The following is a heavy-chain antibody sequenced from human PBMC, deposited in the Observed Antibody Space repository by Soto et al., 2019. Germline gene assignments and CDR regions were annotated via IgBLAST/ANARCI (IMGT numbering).Heavy chain of an antibody. CDR1: GFTFSSYW. CDR2: IDSDETVT. CDR3: ARAGVTHAFDY. Sequence: EVQLVESGGGLVQPGGTLRLSCAASGFTFSSYWMHWVRQAPGKGLVWVSRIDSDETVTTYADSVKGRFTISRDNAKNTLYLQMNSLRAEDTAVYYCARAGVTHAFDYWGQGVLVTVSS. J-gene: IGHJ4*02. D-gene: IGHD2-8*01. V-gene: IGHV3-74*03.